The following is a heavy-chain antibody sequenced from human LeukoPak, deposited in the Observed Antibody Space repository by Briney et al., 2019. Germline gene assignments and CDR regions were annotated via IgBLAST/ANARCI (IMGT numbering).Heavy chain of an antibody. CDR2: IYYSGST. D-gene: IGHD3-22*01. V-gene: IGHV4-59*08. Sequence: KASETLSLTCTVSGGSISSYYWSWIRQPPGKGLEWIGYIYYSGSTYYNPSLKSRVTISVDTSKNQFSLKLSSVTAADTAVYYCARGSNYYDSSGYYIPDFDYWSQGTLVTVSS. CDR1: GGSISSYY. CDR3: ARGSNYYDSSGYYIPDFDY. J-gene: IGHJ4*02.